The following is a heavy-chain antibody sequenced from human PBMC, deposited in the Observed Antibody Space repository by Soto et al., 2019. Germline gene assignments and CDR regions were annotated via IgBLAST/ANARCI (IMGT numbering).Heavy chain of an antibody. Sequence: QVQLEESGPGLVKPSGTLSPTCAVSGGSISTDNWWSWVRQPPGKGLEWVGEIYQSGSTNYNPSLKSRLTISIDKSKDQFSLDVRSVTAADTAVYYCARGGRWLFDYWGQGTLVTVSS. J-gene: IGHJ4*02. V-gene: IGHV4-4*02. CDR3: ARGGRWLFDY. CDR1: GGSISTDNW. D-gene: IGHD5-12*01. CDR2: IYQSGST.